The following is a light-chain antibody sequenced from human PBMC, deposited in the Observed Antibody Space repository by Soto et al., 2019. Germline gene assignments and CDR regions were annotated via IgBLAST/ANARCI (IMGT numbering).Light chain of an antibody. Sequence: DIQMTQSPSTLSASVGDRFTVTCRASQSVINRLAWYQQKPGKAPNLLIYEASSLESGVPSRFSGSGSGTEFTLTISRLQPDDFATYYCQQYNSYPALTFGGGTKVEIK. CDR1: QSVINR. V-gene: IGKV1-5*03. CDR3: QQYNSYPALT. J-gene: IGKJ4*01. CDR2: EAS.